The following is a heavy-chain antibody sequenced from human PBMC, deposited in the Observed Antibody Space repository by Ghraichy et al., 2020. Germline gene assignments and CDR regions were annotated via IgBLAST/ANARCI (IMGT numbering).Heavy chain of an antibody. CDR2: ISAYNANT. Sequence: SVKVSCEASGYTFTSYGISWVRQAPGQGLEWMGWISAYNANTNYAQNLQGRVTMTTDTSTRTAYMELRSLRSDDTAVYYCARELTYYYGSGSHQFDYWGQGTLVTVSS. V-gene: IGHV1-18*01. CDR3: ARELTYYYGSGSHQFDY. J-gene: IGHJ4*02. CDR1: GYTFTSYG. D-gene: IGHD3-10*01.